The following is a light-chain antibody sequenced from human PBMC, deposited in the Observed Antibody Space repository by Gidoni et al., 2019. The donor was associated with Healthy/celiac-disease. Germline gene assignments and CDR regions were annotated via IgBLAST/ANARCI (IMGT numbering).Light chain of an antibody. CDR1: QSISSY. Sequence: DIQMTQSPSSLSASVGDRVTITCRASQSISSYLNWYQQKPGKVPKLLIFAASSLQSGVPSRFSGSGSGTDFTLTISSLQPEDFATYYCQQSYSTPHMYTFGQGTKLEIK. V-gene: IGKV1-39*01. J-gene: IGKJ2*01. CDR2: AAS. CDR3: QQSYSTPHMYT.